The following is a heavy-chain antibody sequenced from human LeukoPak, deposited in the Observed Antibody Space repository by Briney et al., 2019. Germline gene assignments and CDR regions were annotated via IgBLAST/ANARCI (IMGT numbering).Heavy chain of an antibody. CDR3: ASNYGSGSYYIFAY. CDR1: GYSISSGYY. Sequence: SDTLSLTCTASGYSISSGYYWGWIRQPPGKGLEWIGSIYHSGSTYYNPSLKSRVTISVDTSKNQFSLRLSSVTAADTAVYYCASNYGSGSYYIFAYWGQGTLVTVSS. V-gene: IGHV4-38-2*02. J-gene: IGHJ4*02. CDR2: IYHSGST. D-gene: IGHD3-10*01.